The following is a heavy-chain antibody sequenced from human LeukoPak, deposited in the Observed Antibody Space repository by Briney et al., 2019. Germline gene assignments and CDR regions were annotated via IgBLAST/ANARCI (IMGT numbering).Heavy chain of an antibody. J-gene: IGHJ4*02. Sequence: PSETLSLTCAVYGGSFSGYYWSWIRQPPGKGLEWIGEINHSGSTNYNPSLKSRVTISVDTSKNQFSLKLSSVTAADTAVYYCARVFCSDGSCWQYWGQGTLVTVSS. V-gene: IGHV4-34*01. CDR2: INHSGST. D-gene: IGHD2-15*01. CDR3: ARVFCSDGSCWQY. CDR1: GGSFSGYY.